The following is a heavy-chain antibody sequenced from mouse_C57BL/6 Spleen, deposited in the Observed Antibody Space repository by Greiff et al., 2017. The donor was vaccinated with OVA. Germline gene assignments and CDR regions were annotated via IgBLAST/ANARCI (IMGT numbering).Heavy chain of an antibody. V-gene: IGHV2-2*01. Sequence: VQLVESGPGLVQPSQSLSITCTVSGFSLTSYGVHWVRQSPGTGLEWLGVIWSGGRTDYTEAFISRLSISKDNSKSQVFFKMNSRQADDTAIYYCARNRVRQGFYYAMDYWGQGTSVTVSS. CDR3: ARNRVRQGFYYAMDY. CDR1: GFSLTSYG. J-gene: IGHJ4*01. CDR2: IWSGGRT. D-gene: IGHD2-14*01.